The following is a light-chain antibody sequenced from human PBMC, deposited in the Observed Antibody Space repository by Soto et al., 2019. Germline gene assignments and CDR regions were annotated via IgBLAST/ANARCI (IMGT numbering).Light chain of an antibody. CDR1: SANIGAGYA. CDR2: GHD. J-gene: IGLJ1*01. Sequence: SVLTQPPSVSVAPGQTITISCSRTSANIGAGYAVNWYQQLPGTAPKLLVYGHDQRPSGVPDRFSGSKSGTSASLAISGLQSEDEADYYCAAWDDSLNDYVFGTGTKVTVL. V-gene: IGLV1-44*01. CDR3: AAWDDSLNDYV.